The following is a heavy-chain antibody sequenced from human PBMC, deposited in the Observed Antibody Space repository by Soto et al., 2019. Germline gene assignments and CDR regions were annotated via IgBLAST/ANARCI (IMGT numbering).Heavy chain of an antibody. J-gene: IGHJ4*02. CDR2: ISYDGSNK. CDR3: AREGCSGGSCYCGY. V-gene: IGHV3-30-3*01. D-gene: IGHD2-15*01. CDR1: GFTSSSYA. Sequence: GGSLILSCAASGFTSSSYAMHWVRQAPGKGLEWVAVISYDGSNKYYADSVKGRFTISRDNSKNTLYLQMNSLRAEDTAVYYCAREGCSGGSCYCGYWGQGTLVTVSS.